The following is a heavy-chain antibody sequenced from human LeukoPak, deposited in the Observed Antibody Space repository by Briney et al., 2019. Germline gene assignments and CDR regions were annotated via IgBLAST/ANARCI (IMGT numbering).Heavy chain of an antibody. J-gene: IGHJ6*02. CDR3: ARDRDGMDV. D-gene: IGHD3-10*01. CDR2: IRFDGSNK. CDR1: GFIFSNYA. Sequence: PGGSLRLSCAASGFIFSNYAIHWVRQAPGKGLEWVAFIRFDGSNKYYAGSVKGRFTISRDNSKNTLYLQMNSLRPEDTAMYYCARDRDGMDVWGQGTTVTVSS. V-gene: IGHV3-30*02.